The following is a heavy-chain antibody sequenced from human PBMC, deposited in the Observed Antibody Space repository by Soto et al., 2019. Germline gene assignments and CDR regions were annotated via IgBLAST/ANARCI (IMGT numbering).Heavy chain of an antibody. CDR2: VHYDGTKK. V-gene: IGHV3-33*01. Sequence: QVQLVESGGGVVQPVTSLRLSCAPSGFTFSSYVMHWVRQAPGKGLEWVAVVHYDGTKKYYADSVRGRFTISRDNSENILYLQMNSLRPDDTAVYFCARETSYDFWSGPQTMDVWGQGTTVTVSS. D-gene: IGHD3-3*01. CDR1: GFTFSSYV. J-gene: IGHJ6*02. CDR3: ARETSYDFWSGPQTMDV.